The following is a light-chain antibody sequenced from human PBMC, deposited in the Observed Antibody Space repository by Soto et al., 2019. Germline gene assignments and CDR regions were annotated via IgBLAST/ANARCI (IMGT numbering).Light chain of an antibody. CDR1: QGITSF. CDR3: QQLNSYPLT. Sequence: DIQLTQSPSFLSASVGDRVSITCRASQGITSFLAWYQQTPGKAPKLLIYTASTLQSGVPPRFSGSGSGTEFTLTISSLQPEDFGTYYCQQLNSYPLTFGGGTRVAIK. V-gene: IGKV1-9*01. CDR2: TAS. J-gene: IGKJ4*01.